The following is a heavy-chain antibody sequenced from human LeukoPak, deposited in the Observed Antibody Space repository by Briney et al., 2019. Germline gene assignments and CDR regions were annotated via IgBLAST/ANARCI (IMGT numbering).Heavy chain of an antibody. CDR1: GFTFSSYS. CDR2: ISNTAGYI. CDR3: AKIGAYYYYGMDV. Sequence: PGGSLRLSCAASGFTFSSYSMNWVRQAPGKGLEWVSSISNTAGYIYYADSVKGRFTISRDNAKNSLYLQMNSLRAEDTAVYYCAKIGAYYYYGMDVWGQGTTVTVSS. D-gene: IGHD3-3*01. J-gene: IGHJ6*02. V-gene: IGHV3-21*01.